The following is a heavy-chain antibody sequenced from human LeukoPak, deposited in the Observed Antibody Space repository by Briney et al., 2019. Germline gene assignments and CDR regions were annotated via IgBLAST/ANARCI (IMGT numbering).Heavy chain of an antibody. Sequence: GGSLRLSCAASGFSVTNNYLTWVRQAPGKGLERVSVIEAGDSTSYADSVKGRFTISRDNSKDALYLQMNSLRAEGTAVYYCTRGQAVVWGQSTLVSVS. CDR1: GFSVTNNY. CDR3: TRGQAVV. V-gene: IGHV3-53*01. CDR2: IEAGDST. J-gene: IGHJ1*01. D-gene: IGHD6-19*01.